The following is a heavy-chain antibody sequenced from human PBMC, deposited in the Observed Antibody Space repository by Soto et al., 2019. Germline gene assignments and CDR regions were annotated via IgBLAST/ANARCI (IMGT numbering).Heavy chain of an antibody. J-gene: IGHJ5*02. CDR1: GYTFTGYY. Sequence: ASVKVSCKASGYTFTGYYMHWVRQAPGQGLEWMGWINPNSGGTNYAQKFQGWVTMTRDTSISTAYMELSRLRSDDTAVYYCARGLGYCSGGSCYSWWFDPWGQGTLVTSPQ. CDR3: ARGLGYCSGGSCYSWWFDP. V-gene: IGHV1-2*04. CDR2: INPNSGGT. D-gene: IGHD2-15*01.